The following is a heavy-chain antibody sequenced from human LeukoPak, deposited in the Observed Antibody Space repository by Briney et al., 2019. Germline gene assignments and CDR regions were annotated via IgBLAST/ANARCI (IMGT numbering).Heavy chain of an antibody. CDR2: ISSSSSTI. J-gene: IGHJ4*02. D-gene: IGHD3-22*01. CDR3: ARASYYYDSSEDFDY. CDR1: GFTFSSYS. V-gene: IGHV3-48*01. Sequence: GGSLRLSCAASGFTFSSYSMNWVRQAPGKGLEWVSYISSSSSTIYYADSVKGRFTISRDNAKNSLYLQMNSLRAEDMAVYYCARASYYYDSSEDFDYWGQGTLGTVSS.